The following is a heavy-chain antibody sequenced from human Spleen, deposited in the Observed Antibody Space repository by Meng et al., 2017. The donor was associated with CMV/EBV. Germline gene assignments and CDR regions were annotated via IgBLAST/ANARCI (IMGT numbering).Heavy chain of an antibody. V-gene: IGHV4-34*01. J-gene: IGHJ6*02. CDR1: GGSISSYY. Sequence: SETLSLTCTVSGGSISSYYWSWIRQPPGKGLEWIGEINHSGSTNYNPSLKSRVTISVDTSKNQFSLNLSSLTAADTAIYYCASEPLNGGVWGQGTTVTVSS. CDR2: INHSGST. CDR3: ASEPLNGGV.